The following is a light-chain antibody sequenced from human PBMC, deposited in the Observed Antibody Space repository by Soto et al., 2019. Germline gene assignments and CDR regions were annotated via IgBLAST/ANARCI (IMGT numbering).Light chain of an antibody. CDR2: AAS. CDR3: QQLNSYPIT. V-gene: IGKV1-9*01. J-gene: IGKJ5*01. Sequence: DIHMTQSPSTLSASVGYRVTITCRASQGISSYFAWYQQKTGKAPKLLIYAASTLQSGVPSRYRGSGSGTEFTLTISRLQPEDFETYYCQQLNSYPITFGQGTRLEIK. CDR1: QGISSY.